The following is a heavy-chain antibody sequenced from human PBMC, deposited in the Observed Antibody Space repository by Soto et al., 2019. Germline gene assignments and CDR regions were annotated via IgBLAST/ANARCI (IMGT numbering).Heavy chain of an antibody. CDR1: GGSISSGDYY. CDR2: IYYSGST. V-gene: IGHV4-30-4*01. D-gene: IGHD3-22*01. CDR3: ARCHYYDSSGYSTLFDY. Sequence: QVQLQESGPGLVKPSQTLSLTCTVSGGSISSGDYYWSWIRQPPGKGLEWIGYIYYSGSTYYNPSLKSRVTISVDTSKNQFSLKLSSVTAADTAVYYCARCHYYDSSGYSTLFDYWGQGTLVTVSS. J-gene: IGHJ4*02.